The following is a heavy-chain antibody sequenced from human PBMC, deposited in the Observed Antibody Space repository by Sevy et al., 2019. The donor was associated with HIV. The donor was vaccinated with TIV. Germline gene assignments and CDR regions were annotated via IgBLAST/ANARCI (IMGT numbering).Heavy chain of an antibody. J-gene: IGHJ3*02. CDR1: GDTFSTYG. V-gene: IGHV1-69*13. CDR2: IIPIFGTP. Sequence: ASVKVSCKASGDTFSTYGLSWVRQAPGQGLEWMGGIIPIFGTPNYAQKFQGRVTITADESASTAYMELSSLRSEDTALYDCAREGGVATTGDDDAFDIWGHGTLVTVSS. D-gene: IGHD7-27*01. CDR3: AREGGVATTGDDDAFDI.